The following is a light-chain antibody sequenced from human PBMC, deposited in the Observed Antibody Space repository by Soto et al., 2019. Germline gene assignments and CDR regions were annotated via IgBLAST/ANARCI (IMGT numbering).Light chain of an antibody. CDR2: GAS. Sequence: ETVMTQSPATLSVSPGERATLSCRASQSVSSNLAWYQQKPGQAPRLLIYGASTRATGIPARFSGSGSGTEFTLTISSLQSEDLGVYYCQQYKNWITFGQGKRLEIK. CDR1: QSVSSN. CDR3: QQYKNWIT. V-gene: IGKV3-15*01. J-gene: IGKJ5*01.